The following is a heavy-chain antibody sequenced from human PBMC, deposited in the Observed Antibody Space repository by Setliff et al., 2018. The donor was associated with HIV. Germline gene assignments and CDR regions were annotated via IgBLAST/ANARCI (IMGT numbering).Heavy chain of an antibody. CDR3: ARGHLDYDYWEDILGNWFDP. V-gene: IGHV1-8*02. Sequence: ASVKVSCKASGYTFTNSDINWVRQAPGQGLEWMGWMSPKSGNIGYAQKFQGRVTMTSNTFIGTAYMELNSLTSDDTAVYYCARGHLDYDYWEDILGNWFDPWGQGTLVTVSS. CDR1: GYTFTNSD. CDR2: MSPKSGNI. D-gene: IGHD3-3*01. J-gene: IGHJ5*02.